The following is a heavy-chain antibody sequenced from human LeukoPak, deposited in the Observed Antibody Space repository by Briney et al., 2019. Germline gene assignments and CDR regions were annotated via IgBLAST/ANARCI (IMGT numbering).Heavy chain of an antibody. CDR2: IYYSGST. D-gene: IGHD5-18*01. Sequence: PSETLSLTCTVSGGSISSYYWSWIRQPPGKGLEWIGYIYYSGSTNYNPSLKSRVTISVDTSKNQFSLKLSSVTAADTAVYYCARLVSSGRLRGLYYFAYWGQGTLVTVSS. V-gene: IGHV4-59*08. J-gene: IGHJ4*02. CDR3: ARLVSSGRLRGLYYFAY. CDR1: GGSISSYY.